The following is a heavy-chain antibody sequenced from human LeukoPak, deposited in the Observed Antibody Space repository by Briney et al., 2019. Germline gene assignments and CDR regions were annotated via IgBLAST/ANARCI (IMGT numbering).Heavy chain of an antibody. D-gene: IGHD6-19*01. CDR3: ARGGGYSSGWSFDY. J-gene: IGHJ4*02. Sequence: GGSLRLSCAASGFTFSSYSMNWVRQAPGKGLEWVSYISSSSSTIYYADSVKGRFTISRDNAKNSLYLQMNSLRAEDTAVYYCARGGGYSSGWSFDYWGQGTLVTVSS. CDR1: GFTFSSYS. CDR2: ISSSSSTI. V-gene: IGHV3-48*04.